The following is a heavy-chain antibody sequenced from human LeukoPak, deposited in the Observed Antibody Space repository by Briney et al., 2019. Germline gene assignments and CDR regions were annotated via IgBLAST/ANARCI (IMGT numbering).Heavy chain of an antibody. CDR2: IWYDGSNK. Sequence: SGGSLRLSCAASGFTFSSYGMHWVRQAPGKGLEWVAVIWYDGSNKYYADSVKGRFTISRDNSKNTLYLQMNSLRAEDTAVYYCARGTNYYYYMDVWGKGTTVTVSS. V-gene: IGHV3-33*01. J-gene: IGHJ6*03. CDR1: GFTFSSYG. CDR3: ARGTNYYYYMDV.